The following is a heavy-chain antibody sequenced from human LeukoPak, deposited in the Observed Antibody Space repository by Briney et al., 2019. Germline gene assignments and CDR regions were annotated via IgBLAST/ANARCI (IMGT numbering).Heavy chain of an antibody. CDR1: GGSFSSYY. CDR2: IYYSGST. Sequence: SETLSLTCAVYGGSFSSYYWGWIRQPPGKGLEWIGSIYYSGSTYYNPSLKSRVTISVDTSKNQFSLKLSSVTAADTAVYYCASSRVNTVAYHNFDYWGQGTLVTVSS. D-gene: IGHD4-23*01. J-gene: IGHJ4*02. V-gene: IGHV4-39*01. CDR3: ASSRVNTVAYHNFDY.